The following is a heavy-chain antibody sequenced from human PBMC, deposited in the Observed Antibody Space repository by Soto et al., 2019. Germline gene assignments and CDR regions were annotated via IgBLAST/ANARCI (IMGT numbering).Heavy chain of an antibody. Sequence: LRLSCAASGFTFSNYAMSWVRQAPGKGLEWVSAISGSGGSTYYADSVKGRFTISRDNSKNTLYLQMNSLRAEDTAVYYCAKGYCSGGSCTGFDYWGQGTLVTVSS. CDR1: GFTFSNYA. CDR3: AKGYCSGGSCTGFDY. CDR2: ISGSGGST. D-gene: IGHD2-15*01. J-gene: IGHJ4*02. V-gene: IGHV3-23*01.